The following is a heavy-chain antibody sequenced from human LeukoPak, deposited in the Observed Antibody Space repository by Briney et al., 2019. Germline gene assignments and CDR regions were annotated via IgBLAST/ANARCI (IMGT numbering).Heavy chain of an antibody. J-gene: IGHJ4*02. CDR3: ARGFECCGGDCYSGLDY. Sequence: GGSLRLSCAASGFTFSSYSMNWVRQAPGKGLEWVSSISSSSSYIYYADSVKGRFTISRDNAKNSLYLQMNSLRAEDTAVYYCARGFECCGGDCYSGLDYWGQGTLVTVSS. D-gene: IGHD2-21*02. CDR2: ISSSSSYI. CDR1: GFTFSSYS. V-gene: IGHV3-21*01.